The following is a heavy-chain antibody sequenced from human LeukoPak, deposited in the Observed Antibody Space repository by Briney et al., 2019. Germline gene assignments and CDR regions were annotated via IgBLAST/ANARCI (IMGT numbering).Heavy chain of an antibody. Sequence: GGSLRLSCAASGFTFSRFWMSWVRQAPGKGLEWVANIKQDGSDKYYVDSVKGRFTISRDNAKSSLFLQMSSLGAEDTAVYYCVRVDGTGWYSWGQGTLVTVSS. J-gene: IGHJ4*02. D-gene: IGHD6-19*01. CDR3: VRVDGTGWYS. CDR2: IKQDGSDK. CDR1: GFTFSRFW. V-gene: IGHV3-7*01.